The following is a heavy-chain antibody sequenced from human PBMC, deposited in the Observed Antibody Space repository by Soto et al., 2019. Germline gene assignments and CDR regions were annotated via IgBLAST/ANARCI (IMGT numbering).Heavy chain of an antibody. Sequence: LRLSCAASGFTFSNYAMSWVRQAPGKGLEWVSSITGSGDYTYYADSVKGRFTISRDNSKNTLYLQMNSLRAEDTAVYYCAKARYYDSTGYLYYFDYWGQGTLVTVSS. J-gene: IGHJ4*02. D-gene: IGHD3-22*01. CDR2: ITGSGDYT. V-gene: IGHV3-23*01. CDR1: GFTFSNYA. CDR3: AKARYYDSTGYLYYFDY.